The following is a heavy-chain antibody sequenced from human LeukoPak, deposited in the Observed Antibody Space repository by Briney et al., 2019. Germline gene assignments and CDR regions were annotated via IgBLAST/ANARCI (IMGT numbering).Heavy chain of an antibody. CDR1: GGSISSSGFY. D-gene: IGHD1-26*01. CDR2: IYYSGST. V-gene: IGHV4-39*01. CDR3: ARHEYSGSYYGLSWFDP. J-gene: IGHJ5*02. Sequence: SETLSLTCTVSGGSISSSGFYWGWIRRPPGKGLEWIGSIYYSGSTYYNPSLKSRVTISIDTSKNQFSLNLSSVTAADTAVYYCARHEYSGSYYGLSWFDPWGQGTLVTVSS.